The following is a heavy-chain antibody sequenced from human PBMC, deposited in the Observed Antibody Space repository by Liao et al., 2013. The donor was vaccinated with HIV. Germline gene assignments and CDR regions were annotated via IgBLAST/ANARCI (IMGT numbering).Heavy chain of an antibody. CDR1: GGSISSGDYY. CDR2: IYYSGST. J-gene: IGHJ6*03. Sequence: QVQLQESGPGLVKPSQTLSLTCTVSGGSISSGDYYWSWIRQPPGKGLEWIGYIYYSGSTYYNPSLKSRVTISVDTSKNQFSLKLSSVTAADTAVYYCARVIVATDYYYYYMDVWGKGTTGHRLL. D-gene: IGHD5-12*01. V-gene: IGHV4-30-4*08. CDR3: ARVIVATDYYYYYMDV.